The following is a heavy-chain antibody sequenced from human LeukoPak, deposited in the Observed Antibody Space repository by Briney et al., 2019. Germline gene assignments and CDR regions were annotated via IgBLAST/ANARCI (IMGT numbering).Heavy chain of an antibody. Sequence: PSETLSLTCTVSGGSISSSSYYWGWIRQPPGKGLEWIGSIYYSGSTYYNPSLKSRVTISVDTSKNQFSLKLSSVTAADTAVYYCLGKGVVYYFDYWGQGTLVTVSS. D-gene: IGHD1-14*01. V-gene: IGHV4-39*07. J-gene: IGHJ4*02. CDR1: GGSISSSSYY. CDR2: IYYSGST. CDR3: LGKGVVYYFDY.